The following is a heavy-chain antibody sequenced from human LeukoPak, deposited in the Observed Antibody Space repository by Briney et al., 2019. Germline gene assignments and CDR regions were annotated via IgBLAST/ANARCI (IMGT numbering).Heavy chain of an antibody. J-gene: IGHJ4*02. CDR3: ARDGPLGGDLWRLFDY. CDR2: FSYSGST. V-gene: IGHV4-59*02. D-gene: IGHD2-21*01. Sequence: PSETLSLTCTVSGASVSSYYWSWIRQPPGKGPEWIGYFSYSGSTNYNPSLKSRVTISVDTSKNQFSLNLSSVTAADTAVYYCARDGPLGGDLWRLFDYWGQGTLVTVSS. CDR1: GASVSSYY.